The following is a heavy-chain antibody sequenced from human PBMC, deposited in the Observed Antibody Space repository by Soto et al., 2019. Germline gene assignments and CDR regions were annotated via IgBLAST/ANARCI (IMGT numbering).Heavy chain of an antibody. CDR2: ISAYNGNT. J-gene: IGHJ4*02. CDR3: ARDQPAIRLDHSGWPI. Sequence: GASVKVSFKASGYTFTSYGISWVRQAPGQGLEWMGWISAYNGNTNYAQKLQGRVTMTTDTSTSTAYMELRSLRSDDTAVYYCARDQPAIRLDHSGWPIWGQGTLVTVSS. V-gene: IGHV1-18*04. D-gene: IGHD6-19*01. CDR1: GYTFTSYG.